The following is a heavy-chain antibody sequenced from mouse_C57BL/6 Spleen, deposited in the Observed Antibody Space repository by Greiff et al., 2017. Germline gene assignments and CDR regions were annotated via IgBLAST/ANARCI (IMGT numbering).Heavy chain of an antibody. CDR1: GYAFSSSW. J-gene: IGHJ4*01. V-gene: IGHV1-82*01. CDR2: IYPGDGDT. Sequence: QVQLQQSGPELVKPGASVKISCKASGYAFSSSWMNWVKQRPGKGREWIGRIYPGDGDTNYNGKFKGKATLTADKSSSTAYMQLSSLTSEDSAVYFCARRNSGAMDYWGQGTSVTVSS. CDR3: ARRNSGAMDY. D-gene: IGHD2-1*01.